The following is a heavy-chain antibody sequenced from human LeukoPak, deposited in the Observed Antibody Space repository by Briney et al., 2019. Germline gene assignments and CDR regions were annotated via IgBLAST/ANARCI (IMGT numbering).Heavy chain of an antibody. CDR1: GGSISSYY. CDR2: IYYSGST. V-gene: IGHV4-59*01. Sequence: SETLSLTCTVSGGSISSYYWSWIRQPPGKGLEWIGYIYYSGSTNYNPSLKSRVTISVDTSKNQFSLKLSSVTAADTAVYYGARVDIVVVPAVRFYFDYWGQGTLVTVSS. J-gene: IGHJ4*02. D-gene: IGHD2-2*01. CDR3: ARVDIVVVPAVRFYFDY.